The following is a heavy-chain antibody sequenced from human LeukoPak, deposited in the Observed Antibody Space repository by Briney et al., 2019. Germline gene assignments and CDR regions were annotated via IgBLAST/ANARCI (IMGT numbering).Heavy chain of an antibody. CDR2: IYYTGSP. Sequence: SQTLSLTCTVSGGSISSGGYYWSWIRQHPGKGLEWIGYIYYTGSPYYNPSLKSRVTISVDTSKNQFSLKLRSATAADTAVYYCARDPYYYDSSDYLVWGQGTLVTVSS. CDR1: GGSISSGGYY. V-gene: IGHV4-31*03. J-gene: IGHJ4*02. CDR3: ARDPYYYDSSDYLV. D-gene: IGHD3-22*01.